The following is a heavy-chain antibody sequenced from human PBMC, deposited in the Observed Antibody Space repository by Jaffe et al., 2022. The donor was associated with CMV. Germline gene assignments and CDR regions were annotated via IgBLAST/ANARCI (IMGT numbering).Heavy chain of an antibody. V-gene: IGHV3-30*18. J-gene: IGHJ4*02. D-gene: IGHD3-22*01. CDR2: ISYDGSNK. Sequence: QVQLVESGGGVVQPGRSLRLSCAASGFTFSSYGMHWVRQAPGKGLEWVAVISYDGSNKYYADSVKGRFTISRDNSKNTLYLQMNSLRAEDTAVYYCAKDGPYYYDSSGYLIDYWGQGTLVTVSS. CDR3: AKDGPYYYDSSGYLIDY. CDR1: GFTFSSYG.